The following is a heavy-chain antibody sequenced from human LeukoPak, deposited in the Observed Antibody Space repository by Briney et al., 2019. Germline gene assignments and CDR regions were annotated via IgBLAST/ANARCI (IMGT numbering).Heavy chain of an antibody. D-gene: IGHD3-3*01. CDR2: VSSSGSI. V-gene: IGHV4-4*07. J-gene: IGHJ4*02. CDR1: GDSISYFY. Sequence: IPSETLSLTCSVSGDSISYFYWSWIRQAAGKGLEWIGRVSSSGSIDYNASLKSRVTMSVDTSKNQFSLKLSSVTAADTAVYYCARDVGWLASHREYYFDYWGQGTLVTVSS. CDR3: ARDVGWLASHREYYFDY.